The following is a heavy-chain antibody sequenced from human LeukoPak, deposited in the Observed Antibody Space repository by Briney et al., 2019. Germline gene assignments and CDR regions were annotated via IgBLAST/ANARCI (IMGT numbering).Heavy chain of an antibody. CDR2: INPNSGDT. J-gene: IGHJ4*02. Sequence: ASVKVSCKASGYTFTGYYMHWVRQAPGQGLEWMGWINPNSGDTNSAQNFQGRVTMTRDTSITTAYMELSRLRSDDTAVYYCARGVGYYGSGNHYNPFDYWGQGTLVTVSS. V-gene: IGHV1-2*02. CDR3: ARGVGYYGSGNHYNPFDY. CDR1: GYTFTGYY. D-gene: IGHD3-10*01.